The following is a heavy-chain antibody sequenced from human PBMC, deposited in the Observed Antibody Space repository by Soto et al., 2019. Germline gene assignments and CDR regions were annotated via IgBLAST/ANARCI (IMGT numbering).Heavy chain of an antibody. CDR1: GYTFSSYA. Sequence: EVQLLESGGGLVQPGGSLRLSCAASGYTFSSYAMSCVRQAPVKGLELVSAISGSGGSTYYADSVKGRVTISRDNSKNTLYLQMNSLRAEDTAVYYSAKYEVDYTERYWCQGTLVTVSS. CDR2: ISGSGGST. V-gene: IGHV3-23*01. J-gene: IGHJ4*02. D-gene: IGHD4-4*01. CDR3: AKYEVDYTERY.